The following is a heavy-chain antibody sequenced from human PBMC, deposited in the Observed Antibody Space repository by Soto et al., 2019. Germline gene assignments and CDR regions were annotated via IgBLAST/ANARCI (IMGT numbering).Heavy chain of an antibody. CDR3: ASQSIAVAGTPYYYYYYGMDV. Sequence: PSETLSLTCAVSGVSISSSNWWSWVRQPPGKGLEWIGEIYHSGSTNYNPSLKSRVTISVDKSKNQFSLKLSSVTAADTAVYYCASQSIAVAGTPYYYYYYGMDVWGQGTTVTVSS. CDR1: GVSISSSNW. CDR2: IYHSGST. J-gene: IGHJ6*02. V-gene: IGHV4-4*02. D-gene: IGHD6-19*01.